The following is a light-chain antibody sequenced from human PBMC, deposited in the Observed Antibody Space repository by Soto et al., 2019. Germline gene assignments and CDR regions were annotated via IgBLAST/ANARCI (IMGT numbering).Light chain of an antibody. CDR2: EVS. Sequence: QSVLTQPPSASGSPGQSVTISCTGTSNDIGTYDYVSWYQHLPDKAPKLIIYEVSKRPSGVPDRFSGSKSGNTASLTVSGLQAEDEGDYYCCSYGGGNNFYVFGTGTKVTVL. CDR3: CSYGGGNNFYV. J-gene: IGLJ1*01. CDR1: SNDIGTYDY. V-gene: IGLV2-8*01.